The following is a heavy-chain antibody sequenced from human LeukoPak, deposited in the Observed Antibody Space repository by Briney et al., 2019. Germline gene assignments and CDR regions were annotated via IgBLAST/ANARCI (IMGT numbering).Heavy chain of an antibody. CDR3: ARGGAAACFDY. J-gene: IGHJ4*02. Sequence: GGSLRLSCAASGFTFSSYAMHWVRQAPGEGLEWVAVISYDGSNKYYADSVKGRFTISRDNSKNTLYLQMNSLRAEDTAVYYCARGGAAACFDYWGQGTLVTVSS. V-gene: IGHV3-30*01. CDR2: ISYDGSNK. CDR1: GFTFSSYA. D-gene: IGHD6-13*01.